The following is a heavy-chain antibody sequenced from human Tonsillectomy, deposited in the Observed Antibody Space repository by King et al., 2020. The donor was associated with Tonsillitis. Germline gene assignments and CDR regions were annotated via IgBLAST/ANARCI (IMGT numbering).Heavy chain of an antibody. CDR3: ATSYTSGWTEFFDF. Sequence: VQLVESGGGLVQPGGSLRLSCAASGFRFSDSTMHWVRQASGKGLEWISRIRSKAENYATAYAASAIGKFSISRDDSHQTAFLQMDSLKTEDTADYYCATSYTSGWTEFFDFWGQGILVTVSS. CDR1: GFRFSDST. V-gene: IGHV3-73*01. J-gene: IGHJ4*02. CDR2: IRSKAENYAT. D-gene: IGHD6-19*01.